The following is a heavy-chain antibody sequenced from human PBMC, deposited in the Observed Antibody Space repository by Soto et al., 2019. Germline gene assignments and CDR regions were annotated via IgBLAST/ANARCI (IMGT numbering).Heavy chain of an antibody. J-gene: IGHJ6*03. CDR1: GFTFSSYW. Sequence: EVQLVESGGGLVQPGGSLRLSCAASGFTFSSYWMSWVRQAPGKGLEWVANIKQDGSEKYYVDSVKGRFTISRDNAKNSLYLQMNSLRAEDTAVYYCARDQKYYDILTGYYKAYYYYYYMDVWGKGTTVTVSS. D-gene: IGHD3-9*01. V-gene: IGHV3-7*01. CDR2: IKQDGSEK. CDR3: ARDQKYYDILTGYYKAYYYYYYMDV.